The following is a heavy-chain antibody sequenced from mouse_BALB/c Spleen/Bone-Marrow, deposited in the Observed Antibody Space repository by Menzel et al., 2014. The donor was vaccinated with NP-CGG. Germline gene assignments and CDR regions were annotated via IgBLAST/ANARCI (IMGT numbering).Heavy chain of an antibody. CDR3: ARGHDGYRTWFAY. V-gene: IGHV1-39*01. J-gene: IGHJ3*01. CDR2: IDPSYGGT. CDR1: GYSFTGYN. Sequence: EVQLQQSGPELEKPGASVKISCKASGYSFTGYNMNWVKQSNGKSLEWIGNIDPSYGGTTYNQKFKGKATLTVDKPSSAAYMQLKSLTSEDSAVYYCARGHDGYRTWFAYWGQGTLVTVSA. D-gene: IGHD2-3*01.